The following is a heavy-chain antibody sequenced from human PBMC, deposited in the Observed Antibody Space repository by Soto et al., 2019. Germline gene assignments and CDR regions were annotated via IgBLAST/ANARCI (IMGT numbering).Heavy chain of an antibody. CDR3: AGGYCSSTSCYLSY. CDR1: GYTFTSYD. D-gene: IGHD2-2*01. Sequence: QVQLVQSGAEVKKPGASVKVSCKASGYTFTSYDINWVRQATGQGLEWMGWMNPNSGNTGYAQKFQGTVTMTRNTSISTAYMELSSLRSEDTAVYYCAGGYCSSTSCYLSYWGQGTLVTVSS. CDR2: MNPNSGNT. J-gene: IGHJ4*02. V-gene: IGHV1-8*01.